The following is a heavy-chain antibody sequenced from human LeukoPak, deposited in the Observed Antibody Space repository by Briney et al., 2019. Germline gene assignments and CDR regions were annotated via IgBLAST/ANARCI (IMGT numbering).Heavy chain of an antibody. D-gene: IGHD6-6*01. CDR2: IRYDGSNK. CDR1: GFTFSTYG. V-gene: IGHV3-30*02. J-gene: IGHJ3*02. CDR3: AKYSSSPGVNAFDI. Sequence: PGGSLRLSCAASGFTFSTYGMHWVRQAPGKGLEWVAFIRYDGSNKYYADSVKGRFTISRDNSKNTLYLQMNSLRAEDTAVYYCAKYSSSPGVNAFDIWGQGTMVTVSS.